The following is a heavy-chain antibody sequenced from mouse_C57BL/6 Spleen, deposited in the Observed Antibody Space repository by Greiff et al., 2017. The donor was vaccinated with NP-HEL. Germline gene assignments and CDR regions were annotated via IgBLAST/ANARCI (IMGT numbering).Heavy chain of an antibody. V-gene: IGHV5-17*01. J-gene: IGHJ4*01. CDR2: ISSGSSTI. CDR1: GFTFSDYG. D-gene: IGHD2-4*01. CDR3: ARYDYEGAMDY. Sequence: EVMLVESGGGLVKPGGSLKLSCAASGFTFSDYGMHWVRQAPEQGLEWVAYISSGSSTIYYADTVKGRFTISRDNAKNTLFLQMTSLRSEDTAMYYCARYDYEGAMDYWGQGTSVTVSS.